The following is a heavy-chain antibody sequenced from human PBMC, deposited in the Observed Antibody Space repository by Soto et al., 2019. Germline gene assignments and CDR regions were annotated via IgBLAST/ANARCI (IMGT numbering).Heavy chain of an antibody. Sequence: SETLSLTCAASGGSISSSNWWSWVRQPPGKGLEWIGEIYHSGSTNYNPSLKSRVTISVDKSKNQFSLKLSSVTAADTAVYYCARVEMATMKRRGMDVWGQGTTVTSP. J-gene: IGHJ6*02. V-gene: IGHV4-4*02. CDR3: ARVEMATMKRRGMDV. CDR1: GGSISSSNW. CDR2: IYHSGST. D-gene: IGHD3-10*01.